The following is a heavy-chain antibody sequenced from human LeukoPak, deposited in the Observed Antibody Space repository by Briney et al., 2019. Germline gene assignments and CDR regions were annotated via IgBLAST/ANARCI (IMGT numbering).Heavy chain of an antibody. CDR1: GGSIRSSYYY. CDR3: ARRGRDGYRNWFDP. CDR2: IYDSGST. D-gene: IGHD5-24*01. Sequence: PSETLSLTCTVSGGSIRSSYYYWGWIRQPPGKGLEWIGSIYDSGSTYYNPSLKSRVTISVDTSKNQFSLKLSSVTAADTAVYYCARRGRDGYRNWFDPWGQGTLVTVSS. V-gene: IGHV4-39*01. J-gene: IGHJ5*02.